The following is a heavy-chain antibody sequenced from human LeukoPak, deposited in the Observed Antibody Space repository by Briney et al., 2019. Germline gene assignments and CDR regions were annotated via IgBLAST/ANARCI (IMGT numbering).Heavy chain of an antibody. V-gene: IGHV1-24*01. D-gene: IGHD6-13*01. CDR3: ATDSGIVQQLVPPRDAFDI. J-gene: IGHJ3*02. CDR2: FDPEDGET. CDR1: GYTFTSYY. Sequence: ASVKVSCKASGYTFTSYYMHWVRQAPGKGLEWMGGFDPEDGETIYAQKFQGRVTMTEDTSTDTAYMELSSLRSEDTAVYYCATDSGIVQQLVPPRDAFDIWGQGTMVTVSS.